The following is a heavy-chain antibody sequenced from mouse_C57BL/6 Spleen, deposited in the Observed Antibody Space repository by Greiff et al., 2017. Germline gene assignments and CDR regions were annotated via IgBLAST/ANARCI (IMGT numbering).Heavy chain of an antibody. CDR3: ARWDYDGYYAMDY. D-gene: IGHD2-4*01. Sequence: VQLQQPGAELVKPGASVKMSCKASGYTFTSYWITWVKQRPGQGLEWIGDIYPGSGSTNYNEKFKSKATLTVDTSSSTAYMQLSILTSEDSAVYYCARWDYDGYYAMDYWGQGTSVTVSS. V-gene: IGHV1-55*01. J-gene: IGHJ4*01. CDR2: IYPGSGST. CDR1: GYTFTSYW.